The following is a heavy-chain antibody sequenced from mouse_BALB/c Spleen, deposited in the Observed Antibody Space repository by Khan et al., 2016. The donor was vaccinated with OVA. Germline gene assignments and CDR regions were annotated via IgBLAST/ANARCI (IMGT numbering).Heavy chain of an antibody. V-gene: IGHV5-9-3*01. D-gene: IGHD1-1*01. Sequence: EVHLVESGGGLVQPGGSLKLSCAASGFTFSSYAMSWVRQTPEKRLEWVATISSGDNNTYYPDTVKGRFTISRDNAKNTPYLQMSSLRSEHTAIDYCSRPPIAAVVATSYLVFDVWGAGTTVTVSS. CDR1: GFTFSSYA. J-gene: IGHJ1*01. CDR3: SRPPIAAVVATSYLVFDV. CDR2: ISSGDNNT.